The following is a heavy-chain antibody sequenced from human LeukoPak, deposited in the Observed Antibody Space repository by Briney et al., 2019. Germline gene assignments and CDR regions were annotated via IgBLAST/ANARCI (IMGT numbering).Heavy chain of an antibody. D-gene: IGHD6-19*01. CDR3: ARGRGWNLDY. Sequence: GGSLRLSCAASGFIFSAYWMGWVRQAPGKGLVWVSHIKTDGSATSYADSVKGRFTISRDNAKNTLFLQMNSLRAEDTAVYYCARGRGWNLDYWGQGTLVTVSS. J-gene: IGHJ4*02. CDR2: IKTDGSAT. V-gene: IGHV3-74*01. CDR1: GFIFSAYW.